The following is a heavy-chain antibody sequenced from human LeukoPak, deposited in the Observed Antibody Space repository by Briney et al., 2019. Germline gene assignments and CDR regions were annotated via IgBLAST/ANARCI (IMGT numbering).Heavy chain of an antibody. CDR3: AKDSRAYSSSWYCFDY. J-gene: IGHJ4*02. CDR1: GFTFSSYA. D-gene: IGHD6-13*01. V-gene: IGHV3-23*01. CDR2: ISGSGGST. Sequence: PGGSQRLSCAASGFTFSSYAMSWVRQAPGKGLEWVSAISGSGGSTYYADSVKGRFTISRDNSKNTLYLQMNSLRAEDTAVYYCAKDSRAYSSSWYCFDYWGQGTLVTVSS.